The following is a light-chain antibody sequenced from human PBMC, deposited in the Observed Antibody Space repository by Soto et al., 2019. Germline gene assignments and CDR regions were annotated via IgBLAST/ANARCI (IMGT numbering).Light chain of an antibody. Sequence: EIVMTQSPATLSLSPGERATLSCRASQSVSSSYLAWYQQKPGQAPRLLIYGASSRATGIPDRFSGSGSGTEFTLIISSLQPDDFATYYCQQYNSYSWTFGQGTKVDIK. V-gene: IGKV3-20*01. CDR1: QSVSSSY. CDR3: QQYNSYSWT. J-gene: IGKJ1*01. CDR2: GAS.